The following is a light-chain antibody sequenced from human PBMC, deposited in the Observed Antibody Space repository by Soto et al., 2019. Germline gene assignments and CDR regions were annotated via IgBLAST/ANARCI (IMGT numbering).Light chain of an antibody. V-gene: IGLV2-14*01. CDR2: EVS. J-gene: IGLJ1*01. Sequence: ALTQPASVSGSPGQSITISCTGTSSDIGGYNYVSWYQQHPGKAPKLMIYEVSNRPSGVSNRFSGSKSGNTASLTISGLQADDEADYYCSSYASSDTLYVFGTGTKVTVL. CDR3: SSYASSDTLYV. CDR1: SSDIGGYNY.